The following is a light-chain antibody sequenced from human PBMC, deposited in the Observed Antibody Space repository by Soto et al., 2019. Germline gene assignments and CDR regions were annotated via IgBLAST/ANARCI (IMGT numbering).Light chain of an antibody. CDR1: QRGLYSSTNNNY. CDR2: WAS. CDR3: QQYYSTPYT. V-gene: IGKV4-1*01. J-gene: IGKJ2*01. Sequence: DIVMTTSPDSLAVSLGERATINCKSSQRGLYSSTNNNYLAWYQQQPGQPPKLLIYWASTRESGVPDLFSGSGSGTDFTLTISSLQAEDVSVYYCQQYYSTPYTFGQGTKLEIK.